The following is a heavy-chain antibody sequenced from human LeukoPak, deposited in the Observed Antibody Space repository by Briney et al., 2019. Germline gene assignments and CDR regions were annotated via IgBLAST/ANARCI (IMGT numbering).Heavy chain of an antibody. V-gene: IGHV3-23*01. J-gene: IGHJ3*02. Sequence: PGGPLRLSCAASGFTFSSYAMSWVRQAPGKGPEWVSAISGSGGSTYYADSVKGRFTISRDNSKNTLYLQMNSLRAEDTAVYYCATLDGSGLTYDAFDIWGRGTMVTVSS. CDR3: ATLDGSGLTYDAFDI. CDR2: ISGSGGST. CDR1: GFTFSSYA. D-gene: IGHD3-10*01.